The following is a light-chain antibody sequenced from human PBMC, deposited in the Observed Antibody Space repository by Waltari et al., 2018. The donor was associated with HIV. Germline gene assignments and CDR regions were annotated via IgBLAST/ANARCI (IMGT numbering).Light chain of an antibody. V-gene: IGLV2-14*01. CDR3: SSYTTTRTLV. CDR2: EVS. J-gene: IGLJ2*01. Sequence: QSALTQPASVSGSPGQSITISCTGTSSDVGAYNYVSWYQQHPDKAPKLMIYEVSNRPSGVSKRFSGSKSGNTASLTISGLQAEDEADYYCSSYTTTRTLVFGGGTKLTVL. CDR1: SSDVGAYNY.